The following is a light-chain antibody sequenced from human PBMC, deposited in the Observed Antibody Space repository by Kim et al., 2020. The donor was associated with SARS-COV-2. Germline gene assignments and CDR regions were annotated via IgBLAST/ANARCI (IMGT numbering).Light chain of an antibody. V-gene: IGLV7-46*01. CDR3: LLFYSGVWV. Sequence: PVATRPLTCGSSTGTVTRGQYPYWFQQKPGQVPRTLIQDTSDKLSWTPDRLSGSLLGGKAALTLSGAHLEDEAEYHCLLFYSGVWVFGGGTQLTVL. CDR2: DTS. CDR1: TGTVTRGQY. J-gene: IGLJ3*02.